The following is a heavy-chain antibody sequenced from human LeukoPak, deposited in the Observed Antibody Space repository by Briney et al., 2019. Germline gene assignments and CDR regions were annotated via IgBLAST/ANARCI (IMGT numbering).Heavy chain of an antibody. D-gene: IGHD1-26*01. V-gene: IGHV3-30*02. CDR3: ARDSEWELLTYYFDY. Sequence: GGSLRLSCAASGFPLSDHWMSWVRQAPGKGLAWVAFIRNDGSNKYYADSVKGRFTISRDNSKNTLYLQMNSLRAEDTAVYYCARDSEWELLTYYFDYWGQGTLVTVSS. CDR1: GFPLSDHW. CDR2: IRNDGSNK. J-gene: IGHJ4*02.